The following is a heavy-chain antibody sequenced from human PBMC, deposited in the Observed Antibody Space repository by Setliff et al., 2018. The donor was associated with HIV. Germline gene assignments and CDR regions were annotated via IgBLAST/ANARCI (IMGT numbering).Heavy chain of an antibody. J-gene: IGHJ4*02. V-gene: IGHV4-34*01. D-gene: IGHD3-22*01. Sequence: PSETLSLTCAVYSGSFSGYRWTWIRQPPGKGLEWIGEINHRGSTTYNPSLRSRVTISVDTSKNQLPLKLNSVTAADTAVYYCARGDYYDSTGYEGLDSWGRGTLVTVSS. CDR3: ARGDYYDSTGYEGLDS. CDR1: SGSFSGYR. CDR2: INHRGST.